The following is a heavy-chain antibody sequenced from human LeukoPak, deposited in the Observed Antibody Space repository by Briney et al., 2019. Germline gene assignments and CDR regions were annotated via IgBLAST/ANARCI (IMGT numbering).Heavy chain of an antibody. CDR2: ISGSGGST. CDR3: VVTVTYYYYYYMDV. D-gene: IGHD5-18*01. Sequence: GGSLRLSCAASGFTFSSYAMSWVRQAPGKGLEWVSAISGSGGSTYYAASVKGRFTISRDNSKNTLYLQMNSLRAEDTAVYYCVVTVTYYYYYYMDVWGKGTTVTVSS. CDR1: GFTFSSYA. V-gene: IGHV3-23*01. J-gene: IGHJ6*03.